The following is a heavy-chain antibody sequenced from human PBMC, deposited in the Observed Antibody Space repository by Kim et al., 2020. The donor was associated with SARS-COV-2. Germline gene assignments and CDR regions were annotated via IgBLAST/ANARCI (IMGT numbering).Heavy chain of an antibody. J-gene: IGHJ4*02. CDR2: IYYSGST. CDR1: GGSISSGGYY. D-gene: IGHD3-16*01. CDR3: ARDTPRVGVDY. V-gene: IGHV4-31*03. Sequence: SETLSLTCTVSGGSISSGGYYWSWIRQHPGKGLEWIGYIYYSGSTYYNPSLKSRVTISVDTSKNQFSLKLSSVTAADTAVYYCARDTPRVGVDYWGQGTLVTVSS.